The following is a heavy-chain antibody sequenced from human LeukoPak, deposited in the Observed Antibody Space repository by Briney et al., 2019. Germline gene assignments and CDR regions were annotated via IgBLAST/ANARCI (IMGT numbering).Heavy chain of an antibody. CDR3: ARWAMDYDSSGYYYFDY. Sequence: SETLSLTCTVSGGSISSYYWSWIRQPPGKGLEWIGYIYYSGSTNYNPSLKSRVTISVDTSKNQFSLKLSSVTAADTAVYYCARWAMDYDSSGYYYFDYWGQGTLVTVSS. CDR2: IYYSGST. CDR1: GGSISSYY. D-gene: IGHD3-22*01. J-gene: IGHJ4*02. V-gene: IGHV4-59*01.